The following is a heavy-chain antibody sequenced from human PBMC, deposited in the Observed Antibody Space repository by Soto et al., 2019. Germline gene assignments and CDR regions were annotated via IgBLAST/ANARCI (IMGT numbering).Heavy chain of an antibody. CDR1: GYSFTSYW. Sequence: GESLKISCKGSGYSFTSYWIGWVRQMPGKGLEWMGIIYPGDSDTRYSPSFQGQVTISADKSISTAYLQWSSLKASDTAMYYCARGYYDILTGYYGPYYYYYMDVWGKGTTVTVSS. D-gene: IGHD3-9*01. J-gene: IGHJ6*03. CDR3: ARGYYDILTGYYGPYYYYYMDV. V-gene: IGHV5-51*01. CDR2: IYPGDSDT.